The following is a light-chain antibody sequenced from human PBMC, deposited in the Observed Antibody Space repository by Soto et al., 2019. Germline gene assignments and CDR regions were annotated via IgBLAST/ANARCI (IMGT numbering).Light chain of an antibody. CDR1: SSDVGAYKF. V-gene: IGLV2-8*01. CDR2: DVT. Sequence: QSVLTQPPSASGSPGQSVTISCTGTSSDVGAYKFVSWYRQNPGKAPKLIIYDVTKRPTGVPDRFSGSKSGNTASLTVSGLQAEDEADYYCSSYAGNSNYVFGSGTKVTVL. CDR3: SSYAGNSNYV. J-gene: IGLJ1*01.